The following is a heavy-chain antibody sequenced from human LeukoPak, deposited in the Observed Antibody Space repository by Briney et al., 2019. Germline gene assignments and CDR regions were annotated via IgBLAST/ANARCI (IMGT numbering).Heavy chain of an antibody. CDR1: GFTFSSYA. J-gene: IGHJ4*02. CDR3: ARDTLTDGYNYDYFDC. Sequence: GRSLRLSCAASGFTFSSYAMHWVRQAPGKGLEWVAVISYDGSNKYYADSVKGRFTISRDNSRNTLELQMNSLRPEDTAVYYCARDTLTDGYNYDYFDCWGQGTLVTVSS. V-gene: IGHV3-30-3*01. CDR2: ISYDGSNK. D-gene: IGHD5-24*01.